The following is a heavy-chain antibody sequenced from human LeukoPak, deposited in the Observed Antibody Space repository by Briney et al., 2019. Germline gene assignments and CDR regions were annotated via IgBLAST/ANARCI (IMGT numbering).Heavy chain of an antibody. V-gene: IGHV4-34*01. CDR1: GGSFSGYY. J-gene: IGHJ6*03. CDR3: ARGALVVVAATHYYYMDV. CDR2: INHSGST. D-gene: IGHD2-15*01. Sequence: SETLSLTCAVYGGSFSGYYRSWIRQPPGKGLEWIGEINHSGSTNYNPSLKSRVTISVDTSKSQFSLKLSSVTAADTAVYYCARGALVVVAATHYYYMDVWGKGTTVTVSS.